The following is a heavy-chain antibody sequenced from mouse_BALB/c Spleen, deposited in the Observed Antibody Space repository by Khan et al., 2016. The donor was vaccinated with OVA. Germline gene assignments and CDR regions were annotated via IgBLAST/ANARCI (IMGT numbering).Heavy chain of an antibody. CDR1: GYSITSDYA. CDR3: ARDGSRYNYAMDY. D-gene: IGHD2-3*01. CDR2: ISSSGST. V-gene: IGHV3-2*02. J-gene: IGHJ4*01. Sequence: EVQLQESGPGLVKPSQSLSLTCTVTGYSITSDYAWNWIPQFPGNKLEWMGYISSSGSTNYNPALKSRISITRDTSKNQFFLQLNSVTTEDTATYYCARDGSRYNYAMDYWGQGTSVTVSS.